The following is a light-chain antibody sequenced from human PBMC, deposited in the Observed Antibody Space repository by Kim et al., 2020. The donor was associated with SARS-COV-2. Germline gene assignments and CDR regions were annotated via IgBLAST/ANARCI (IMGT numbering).Light chain of an antibody. Sequence: RQTATLTCTGNSNNVGNEGAAWLQQHPSHPPKLQAYRNNNRPSGISERLSASRSGDTASLTITGLQPEDEADYYCSAWDSSLSAWVFGGGTQLTVL. CDR1: SNNVGNEG. V-gene: IGLV10-54*01. CDR3: SAWDSSLSAWV. CDR2: RNN. J-gene: IGLJ3*02.